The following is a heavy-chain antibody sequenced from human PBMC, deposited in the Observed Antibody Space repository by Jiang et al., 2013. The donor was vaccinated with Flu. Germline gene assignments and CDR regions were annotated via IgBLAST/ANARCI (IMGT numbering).Heavy chain of an antibody. D-gene: IGHD3-22*01. CDR1: GGTFSSYT. J-gene: IGHJ6*01. CDR2: IIPILGIA. V-gene: IGHV1-69*04. Sequence: SGAEVKKPGSSVKVSCKASGGTFSSYTISWVRQTPGQGLEWMGRIIPILGIANYAQKFQGRVTITADKSTSTAYMELSSLRSEDTAVYYCARDIFTRVYYDSSGTRGVMDVW. CDR3: ARDIFTRVYYDSSGTRGVMDV.